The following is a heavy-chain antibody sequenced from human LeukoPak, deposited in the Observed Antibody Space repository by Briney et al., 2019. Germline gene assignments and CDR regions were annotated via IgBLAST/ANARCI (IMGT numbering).Heavy chain of an antibody. Sequence: SQTLSLTCAISGDSVSSNSVTWTWLRQSPSRGLEWLGRTYCRSKWNNDYAVSMKSRMTINPDTSKNQFSLQLNSVTPEDTAVYYCARLVGAAWFDSWGQGTLVTVSS. CDR3: ARLVGAAWFDS. V-gene: IGHV6-1*01. J-gene: IGHJ5*01. CDR1: GDSVSSNSVT. CDR2: TYCRSKWNN. D-gene: IGHD1-26*01.